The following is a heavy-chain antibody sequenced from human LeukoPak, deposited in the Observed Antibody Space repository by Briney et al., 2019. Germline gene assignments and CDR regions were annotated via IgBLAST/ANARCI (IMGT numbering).Heavy chain of an antibody. J-gene: IGHJ4*02. D-gene: IGHD3-22*01. CDR2: IKQDGSKK. Sequence: GGSLRLSCAASGFTFSTYWMTWVRQAPGRGLEWVADIKQDGSKKNYVDSVKGRLTISRDNAKNSLYLQMNSLRAEDTAVYFCATPLDYYDSSGYHQGGDWGQGTLVTVSS. V-gene: IGHV3-7*03. CDR3: ATPLDYYDSSGYHQGGD. CDR1: GFTFSTYW.